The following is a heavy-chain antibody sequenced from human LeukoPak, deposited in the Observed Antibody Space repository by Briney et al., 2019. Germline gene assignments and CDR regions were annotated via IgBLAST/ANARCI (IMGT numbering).Heavy chain of an antibody. V-gene: IGHV3-74*01. Sequence: PGGSLRLSCAASGFTFSSYWMHWVRQAPGKGLVWVSRINSDGSSTSYADSVKGRFTISRDNAKNTLYLQMNSLRAEDTAVYYCARDLCSGGSCHPDYYYGMDVWGQGTTVTVSS. D-gene: IGHD2-15*01. J-gene: IGHJ6*02. CDR1: GFTFSSYW. CDR3: ARDLCSGGSCHPDYYYGMDV. CDR2: INSDGSST.